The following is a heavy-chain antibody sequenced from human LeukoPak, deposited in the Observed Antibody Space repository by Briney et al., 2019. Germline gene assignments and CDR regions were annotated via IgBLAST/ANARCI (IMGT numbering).Heavy chain of an antibody. D-gene: IGHD6-19*01. CDR3: ARDNIVAVAGHDAFDI. Sequence: GASVKVSCKASGYTFTSYAMNWVRQAPGQGLKWMGWINTNTGNPTYAQGFTGRFVFSLDTSVSTAYLQISSLKAEDTAVYYCARDNIVAVAGHDAFDIWGQGTMVTVSS. V-gene: IGHV7-4-1*02. J-gene: IGHJ3*02. CDR2: INTNTGNP. CDR1: GYTFTSYA.